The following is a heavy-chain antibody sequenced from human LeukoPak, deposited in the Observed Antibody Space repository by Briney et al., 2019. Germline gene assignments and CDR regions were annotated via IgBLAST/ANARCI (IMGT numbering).Heavy chain of an antibody. D-gene: IGHD5-12*01. J-gene: IGHJ4*02. CDR3: GIVATSY. CDR2: INACNGNT. Sequence: ASVKVSCKASGYTFTSYAMHWVRQAPGQRLEWMGWINACNGNTKYSQKFQGRVTITRDTSATTAYMELSSLRSEDTAVYYCGIVATSYWGQGTLVTVSS. V-gene: IGHV1-3*01. CDR1: GYTFTSYA.